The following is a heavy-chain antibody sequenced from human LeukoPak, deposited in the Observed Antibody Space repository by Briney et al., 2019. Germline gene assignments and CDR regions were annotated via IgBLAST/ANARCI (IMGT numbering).Heavy chain of an antibody. CDR2: INPGDSDT. Sequence: GESLKISCEASGYNFTTYWIGWVRQMPGKGLEWVAIINPGDSDTRYSLSFQGRATISVDRSINTAYLQWSSLRASDTAIYCCARLPDYVSGKDYWGQGTLVTVSS. V-gene: IGHV5-51*01. CDR3: ARLPDYVSGKDY. CDR1: GYNFTTYW. D-gene: IGHD3-10*01. J-gene: IGHJ4*02.